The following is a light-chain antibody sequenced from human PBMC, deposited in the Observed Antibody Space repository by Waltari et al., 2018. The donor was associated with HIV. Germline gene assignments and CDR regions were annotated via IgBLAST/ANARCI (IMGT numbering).Light chain of an antibody. V-gene: IGLV2-14*01. CDR1: SSDVGSYSY. CDR3: NSYTSISTWV. Sequence: QSALTQPASVSGSPGQSITISCTGSSSDVGSYSYVSWYQQHPGKAPKLMIYEVSNRPAGVSHRFSGSKSGNTASLTISVLQPEDEADYYCNSYTSISTWVFGGGTKLTVL. J-gene: IGLJ3*02. CDR2: EVS.